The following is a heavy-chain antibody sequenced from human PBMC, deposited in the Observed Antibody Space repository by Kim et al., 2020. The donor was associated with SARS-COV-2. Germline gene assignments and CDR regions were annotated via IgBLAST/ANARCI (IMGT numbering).Heavy chain of an antibody. J-gene: IGHJ4*02. Sequence: GGSLRLSCAASGFTFDDYAMHWVRQAPGKGLEWVSGISWNSGSIGYADSVKGRFTISRDNAKNSLYLQMNSLRAEDTALYYCAKDIGGYYGSGSYDYWGQGTLVTVSS. V-gene: IGHV3-9*01. CDR1: GFTFDDYA. CDR2: ISWNSGSI. D-gene: IGHD3-10*01. CDR3: AKDIGGYYGSGSYDY.